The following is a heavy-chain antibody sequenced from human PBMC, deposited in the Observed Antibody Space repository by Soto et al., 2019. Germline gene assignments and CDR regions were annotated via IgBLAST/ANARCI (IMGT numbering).Heavy chain of an antibody. CDR3: AREGGKCISTSCLNWFDP. CDR1: GGTFSSYA. CDR2: IIPIFGTA. Sequence: QVQLVQSGAEVKKPGSSVKVSCKASGGTFSSYAISWVRQAPGQGLEWMGGIIPIFGTANYAQKFQGRVTITADESTSTAYMEVSSLRSEDTAVYYCAREGGKCISTSCLNWFDPWGQGTLVTVSS. V-gene: IGHV1-69*12. J-gene: IGHJ5*02. D-gene: IGHD2-2*01.